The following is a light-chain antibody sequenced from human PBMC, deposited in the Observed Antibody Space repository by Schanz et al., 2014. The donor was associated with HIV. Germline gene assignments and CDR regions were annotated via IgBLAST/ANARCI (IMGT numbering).Light chain of an antibody. CDR1: SNDVGIYNL. Sequence: QSALTQPASVSGSPGQSITISCTGTSNDVGIYNLVSWYQQHPGKAPKLTIYEVSKRPSGVSNRFSGSKSGNTASLTISGLQAEDEADYYCGSYADSNNFVFGTGTKLTVL. CDR2: EVS. V-gene: IGLV2-23*02. CDR3: GSYADSNNFV. J-gene: IGLJ1*01.